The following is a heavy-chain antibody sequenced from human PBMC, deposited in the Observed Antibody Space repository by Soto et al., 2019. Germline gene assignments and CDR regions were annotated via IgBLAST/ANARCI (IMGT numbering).Heavy chain of an antibody. D-gene: IGHD2-2*01. J-gene: IGHJ4*02. CDR2: IYYSGNT. CDR1: GGSISSSSYF. V-gene: IGHV4-39*07. CDR3: ARVRTEYAGLDY. Sequence: SETLSLTCTVSGGSISSSSYFWAWIRQPPGKGLEWIGSIYYSGNTYYNPSLKSRVTIFVDTSRNQFSLRLTSVTAADTAVYFCARVRTEYAGLDYWGQGTLVTVSS.